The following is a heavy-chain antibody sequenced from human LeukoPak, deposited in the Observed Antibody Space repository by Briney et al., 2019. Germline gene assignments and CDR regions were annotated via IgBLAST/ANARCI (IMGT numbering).Heavy chain of an antibody. Sequence: PGGSLRLSCEASGFTFSVYSMNWVRHAPGKGLEWVSSISGTGSHIYSADSMKGRFIISRDNAKNSLYLQMNSLRAEDTAVYYCVREPGAPRGWFDSWGQGTLVTVSS. CDR3: VREPGAPRGWFDS. CDR2: ISGTGSHI. D-gene: IGHD7-27*01. CDR1: GFTFSVYS. J-gene: IGHJ5*01. V-gene: IGHV3-21*01.